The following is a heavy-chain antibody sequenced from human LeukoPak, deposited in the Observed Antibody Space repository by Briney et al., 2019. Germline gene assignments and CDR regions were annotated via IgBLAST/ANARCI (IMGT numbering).Heavy chain of an antibody. J-gene: IGHJ4*02. CDR1: GGFISSSSYY. D-gene: IGHD4-23*01. CDR2: IYYSGST. Sequence: SETLSLTCTVSGGFISSSSYYWGWIRQPPGKGLEWIGSIYYSGSTYYNPSLKSRVTISVDTSKNQFSLKLSSVTAADTAVYYCARMKLDYGGHGHDYWGQGTLVTVSS. V-gene: IGHV4-39*07. CDR3: ARMKLDYGGHGHDY.